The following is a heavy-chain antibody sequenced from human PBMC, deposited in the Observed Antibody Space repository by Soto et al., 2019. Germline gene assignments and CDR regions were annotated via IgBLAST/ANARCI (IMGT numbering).Heavy chain of an antibody. CDR3: ARDENYYDSSGYYLPFDY. J-gene: IGHJ4*02. D-gene: IGHD3-22*01. CDR1: GFTFSSYA. CDR2: ISYDGSNK. V-gene: IGHV3-30-3*01. Sequence: PGGSLRLSCAASGFTFSSYAMHWVRQAPGKGLEWVAVISYDGSNKYYADSVKGRFTISRDNSKNTLYLQMNSLRAEDTAVYYCARDENYYDSSGYYLPFDYWGQGTLVTVSS.